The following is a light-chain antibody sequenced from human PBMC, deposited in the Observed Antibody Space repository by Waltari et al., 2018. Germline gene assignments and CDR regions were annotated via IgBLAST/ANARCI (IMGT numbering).Light chain of an antibody. CDR2: KAS. J-gene: IGKJ1*01. Sequence: DIQITQSPSSLSASVGDTVTITCRASQSISSWLDWYQQKPGKAPKLLIYKASSLQSGVPSTFSGSGSGTDFTLTISSLQPEDFATYYCLQYSSSPWTFGQGTKVEIK. V-gene: IGKV1-12*01. CDR3: LQYSSSPWT. CDR1: QSISSW.